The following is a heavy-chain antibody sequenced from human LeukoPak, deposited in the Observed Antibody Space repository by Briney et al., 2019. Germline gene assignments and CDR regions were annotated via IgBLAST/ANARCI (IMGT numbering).Heavy chain of an antibody. D-gene: IGHD2-2*01. J-gene: IGHJ5*02. V-gene: IGHV3-23*01. Sequence: GGSLRLSCAASGFTFSSYAMSWVRQAPGKGLEWVSAISGSGGSTCYADSVKGRFTISRDNSKNTLYLQMNSLRAEDTAVYYCAKDPEDIVVVPAAMMGNWFDPWGQGTLVTVSS. CDR3: AKDPEDIVVVPAAMMGNWFDP. CDR1: GFTFSSYA. CDR2: ISGSGGST.